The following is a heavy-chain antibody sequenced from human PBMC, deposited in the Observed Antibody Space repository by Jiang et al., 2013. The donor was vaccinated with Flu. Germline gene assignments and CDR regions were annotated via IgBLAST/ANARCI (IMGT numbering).Heavy chain of an antibody. V-gene: IGHV1-24*01. D-gene: IGHD3-10*01. J-gene: IGHJ4*02. CDR2: FDPEDGET. CDR3: ATPRRDYYGSGSYYNDYFDY. Sequence: EWMGGFDPEDGETIYAQKFQGRVTMTEDTSTDTAYMELSSLRSEDTAVYYCATPRRDYYGSGSYYNDYFDYWGQGTLVTVSS.